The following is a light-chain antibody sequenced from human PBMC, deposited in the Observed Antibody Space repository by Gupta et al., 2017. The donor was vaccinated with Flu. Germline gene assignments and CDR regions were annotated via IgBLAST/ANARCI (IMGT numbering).Light chain of an antibody. CDR2: EVS. CDR1: NDDVGKYNL. Sequence: SITSSCTGTNDDVGKYNLVSWYQQRPGKVHKLIIYEVSKWTSDIPTRFSGSKSGITASLTISGLQAEDEADYYCCSYADDKTVLFGGGTSLTVL. CDR3: CSYADDKTVL. V-gene: IGLV2-23*02. J-gene: IGLJ3*02.